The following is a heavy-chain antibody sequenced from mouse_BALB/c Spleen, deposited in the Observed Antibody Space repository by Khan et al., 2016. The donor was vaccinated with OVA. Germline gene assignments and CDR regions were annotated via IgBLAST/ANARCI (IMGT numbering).Heavy chain of an antibody. CDR3: VNHGSSSAWFSY. CDR1: GYTFTNYW. D-gene: IGHD1-1*01. CDR2: INPSTGYT. V-gene: IGHV1-7*01. Sequence: QVQLQQSGAELAKPGASVKMSCRASGYTFTNYWMHWVKQRPGQGLEWIGYINPSTGYTEYNQKFEDKATLTADKSSSTAYMQLSSLTSEDSAVYYCVNHGSSSAWFSYWGQGTLVTVSA. J-gene: IGHJ3*01.